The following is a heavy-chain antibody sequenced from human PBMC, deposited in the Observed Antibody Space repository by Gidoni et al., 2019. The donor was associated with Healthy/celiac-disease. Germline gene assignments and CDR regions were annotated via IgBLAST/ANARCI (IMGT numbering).Heavy chain of an antibody. CDR2: INPNSGGT. J-gene: IGHJ4*02. V-gene: IGHV1-2*02. D-gene: IGHD6-13*01. Sequence: QVQLVQSGAEVKKPGASVKVSCKASGYTFTGYYMHWVRQAPGQGLEWMGWINPNSGGTNYAQKFQGRVTMTRDTSISTAYMELSRLRSDDTAVYYCASLLGYSSSWYRGDYFDYWGQGTLVTVSS. CDR3: ASLLGYSSSWYRGDYFDY. CDR1: GYTFTGYY.